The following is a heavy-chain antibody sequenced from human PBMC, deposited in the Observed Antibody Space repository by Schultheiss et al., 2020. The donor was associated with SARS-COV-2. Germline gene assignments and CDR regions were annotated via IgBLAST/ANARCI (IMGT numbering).Heavy chain of an antibody. Sequence: GESLKISCASSGLTVSSNFVTWVRQAPGKGLEWVSVMYRGGTTFYADSVKDRFTVSRDNSTNTVYLQMNSLRGEDTAVYYCAKALYSYTSGSYTAYGMDVWGQGTTVTVSS. V-gene: IGHV3-66*01. CDR1: GLTVSSNF. J-gene: IGHJ6*02. D-gene: IGHD3-10*01. CDR2: MYRGGTT. CDR3: AKALYSYTSGSYTAYGMDV.